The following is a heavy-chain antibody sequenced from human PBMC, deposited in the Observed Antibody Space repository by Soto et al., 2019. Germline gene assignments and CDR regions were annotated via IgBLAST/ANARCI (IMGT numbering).Heavy chain of an antibody. J-gene: IGHJ6*02. Sequence: PSETLSLTCTVSSGSISPYYWSWIRQPPGKGLEWIGYIYYSGNTEYNPSLKSRVTISVDTSKNQFSLKLSSVTAADTAVYYCARDWHYYDSSGYPRVYGMDVWGQGTTVTVSS. CDR3: ARDWHYYDSSGYPRVYGMDV. CDR2: IYYSGNT. D-gene: IGHD3-22*01. V-gene: IGHV4-59*01. CDR1: SGSISPYY.